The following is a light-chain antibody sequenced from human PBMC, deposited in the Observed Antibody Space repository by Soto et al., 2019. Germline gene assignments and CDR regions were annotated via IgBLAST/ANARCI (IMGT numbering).Light chain of an antibody. CDR2: EVS. J-gene: IGLJ1*01. CDR3: FSYTSSTAYV. CDR1: SSDVGGYKY. V-gene: IGLV2-14*01. Sequence: QSVLTQPASVSGSPGQSITISCTGTSSDVGGYKYVSWYQLHPGKAPKLMIYEVSNRPAGISNRFSASKSGNTASLTISGLQAEDEAHYYCFSYTSSTAYVFGTGTEVNVL.